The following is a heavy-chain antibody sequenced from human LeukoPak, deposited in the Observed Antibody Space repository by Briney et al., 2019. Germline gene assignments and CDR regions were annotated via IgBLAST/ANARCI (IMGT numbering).Heavy chain of an antibody. CDR2: IYTSGST. V-gene: IGHV4-61*02. CDR3: ASGLYGNVRFDY. Sequence: PSETLSLTCTVSGGSISSGSYYWSWIRQPAGKGLEWIGRIYTSGSTNYNPSLKSRVTISVDTSKNQFSLKLSSVTAADTAVYYCASGLYGNVRFDYWGQGTLVTVSS. D-gene: IGHD4-17*01. CDR1: GGSISSGSYY. J-gene: IGHJ4*02.